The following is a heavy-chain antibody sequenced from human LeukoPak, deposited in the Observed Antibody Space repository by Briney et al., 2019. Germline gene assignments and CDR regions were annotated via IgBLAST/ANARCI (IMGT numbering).Heavy chain of an antibody. CDR3: AKEGGYFDWPFTFDY. D-gene: IGHD3-9*01. CDR1: GFTFSSYA. J-gene: IGHJ4*02. Sequence: GGSLRLSCAASGFTFSSYAMSWVRQAPGKGLEWVSGISGSGGDTYSADPVKGRFTISRDNSKNTLYLQMNSLRAEDTAVYYCAKEGGYFDWPFTFDYWGQGTLVTVSS. CDR2: ISGSGGDT. V-gene: IGHV3-23*01.